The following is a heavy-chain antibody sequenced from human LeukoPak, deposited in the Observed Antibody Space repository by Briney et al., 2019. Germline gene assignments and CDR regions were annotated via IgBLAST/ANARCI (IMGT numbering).Heavy chain of an antibody. Sequence: SVKVSCKASGGTFRSYAISWVRQAPGQGLEWMGGIIPIFGTANYAQKFQGRVTITADKSTSTAYMELSSLRSEDTAVYYCARGRSYSGYGHFGYWGQGTLVTVSS. V-gene: IGHV1-69*06. CDR2: IIPIFGTA. CDR3: ARGRSYSGYGHFGY. CDR1: GGTFRSYA. J-gene: IGHJ4*02. D-gene: IGHD5-12*01.